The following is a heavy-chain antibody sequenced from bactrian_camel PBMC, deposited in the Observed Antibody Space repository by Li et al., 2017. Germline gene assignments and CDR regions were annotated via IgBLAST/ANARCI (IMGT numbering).Heavy chain of an antibody. CDR1: GNYYSTYY. V-gene: IGHV3S53*01. Sequence: QVQPVESGGGSVQPGGSLRLSCAASGNYYSTYYIGWFRQAPGKEREGVARIDKDSSTSYADSAKGRFTISRDSAKNTVYLQLNRLRTEDMAMYYCTKLEWVFGGPNFAYWGQGTQVTVS. J-gene: IGHJ6*01. CDR2: IDKDSST. D-gene: IGHD8*01. CDR3: TKLEWVFGGPNFAY.